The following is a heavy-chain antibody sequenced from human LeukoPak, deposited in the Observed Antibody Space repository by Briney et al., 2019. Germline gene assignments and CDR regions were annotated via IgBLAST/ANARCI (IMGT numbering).Heavy chain of an antibody. J-gene: IGHJ4*02. CDR1: GGSISSYY. CDR3: ARARGGPIDY. CDR2: INHSGST. D-gene: IGHD3-16*01. Sequence: PSETLSLTCTVSGGSISSYYWSWIRQPPGKGLEWIGEINHSGSTNYNPSLKSRVTISVDTSKNQFSLKLSSVTAADTAVYYCARARGGPIDYWGQGTLVTVSS. V-gene: IGHV4-34*01.